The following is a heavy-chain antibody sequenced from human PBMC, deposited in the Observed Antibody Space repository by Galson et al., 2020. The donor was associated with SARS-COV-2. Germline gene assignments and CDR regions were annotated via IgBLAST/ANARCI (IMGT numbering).Heavy chain of an antibody. J-gene: IGHJ3*02. V-gene: IGHV1-69*13. CDR3: AREESRLYCSGGSCEAMIVGAFAFDI. CDR1: GGTFSSYA. Sequence: SVKVSCKASGGTFSSYAISWVRQAPGQGLEWMGGIIPIFGTANYAQKFQGRVTITADESTSTAYMELSSLRSEDTAVYYCAREESRLYCSGGSCEAMIVGAFAFDIWGQGTMVTVSS. D-gene: IGHD2-15*01. CDR2: IIPIFGTA.